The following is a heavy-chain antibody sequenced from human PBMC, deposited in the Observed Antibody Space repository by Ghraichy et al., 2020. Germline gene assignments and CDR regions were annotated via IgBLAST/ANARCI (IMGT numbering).Heavy chain of an antibody. Sequence: GGSLRLSCAASGFTFSSYWMSWVRQAPGKGLEWVANIKEDGSEKYYVDSVKGRFTISRDNAKNSLYLQMNSLRAEDTAVYYCARGGSVVVGARSYGMDVWGQGTTVTVSS. J-gene: IGHJ6*02. CDR3: ARGGSVVVGARSYGMDV. CDR1: GFTFSSYW. V-gene: IGHV3-7*01. D-gene: IGHD1-26*01. CDR2: IKEDGSEK.